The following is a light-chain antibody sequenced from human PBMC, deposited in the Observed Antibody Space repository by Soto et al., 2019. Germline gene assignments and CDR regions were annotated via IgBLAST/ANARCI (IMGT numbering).Light chain of an antibody. CDR2: GAS. CDR3: QQYCSSPPYT. J-gene: IGKJ2*01. CDR1: QSVSSSY. V-gene: IGKV3-20*01. Sequence: EIVLTQSPGTLSLSPGERATLSCRASQSVSSSYLAWYQPKPGQAPRLLIYGASSRATGIPDRFSGSGSGTDFTLPISRLEPEDFAVYYFQQYCSSPPYTFGQGTKLEIK.